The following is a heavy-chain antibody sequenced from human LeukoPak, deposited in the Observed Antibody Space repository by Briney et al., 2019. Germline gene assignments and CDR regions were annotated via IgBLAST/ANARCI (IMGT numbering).Heavy chain of an antibody. CDR1: GGTFCSYA. D-gene: IGHD2-2*01. V-gene: IGHV1-69*04. Sequence: SVKVSCKASGGTFCSYAISWVRQAPGQGLEWMGRIIPILGIANYAQKFQGRVTITADKSTSTAYMELRSLRSDDTAVYYCARDSGYCSSTSCYGDCWGQGTLVTVSS. J-gene: IGHJ4*02. CDR3: ARDSGYCSSTSCYGDC. CDR2: IIPILGIA.